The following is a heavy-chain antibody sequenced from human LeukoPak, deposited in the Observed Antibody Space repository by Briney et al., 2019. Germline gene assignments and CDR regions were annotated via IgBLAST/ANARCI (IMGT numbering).Heavy chain of an antibody. CDR3: TTSPARGNY. D-gene: IGHD2-2*01. Sequence: GGSLRLSCAASGFTFSSYAMSWVRQAPGKGLEWVSVICGSGGSRYYADAVKGRFTISRDNSKNTLYLQMSSLRAEDTAVYYCTTSPARGNYWGQGTLVTVSS. J-gene: IGHJ4*02. CDR2: ICGSGGSR. V-gene: IGHV3-23*01. CDR1: GFTFSSYA.